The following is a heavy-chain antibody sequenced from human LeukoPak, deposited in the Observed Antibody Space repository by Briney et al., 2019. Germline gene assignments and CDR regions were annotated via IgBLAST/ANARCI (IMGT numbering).Heavy chain of an antibody. CDR3: SSVGPGGAEAFDY. D-gene: IGHD6-13*01. V-gene: IGHV3-7*03. J-gene: IGHJ4*02. CDR1: GFTFRNDW. CDR2: AKLDGSEK. Sequence: QPGGSLRLTCAASGFTFRNDWMSWVRQAPGKGLEWLANAKLDGSEKDYVDSVKGRFTISRDNAKNLLYLQMNSLRTEDTAVYYCSSVGPGGAEAFDYWGQGTLVTVSS.